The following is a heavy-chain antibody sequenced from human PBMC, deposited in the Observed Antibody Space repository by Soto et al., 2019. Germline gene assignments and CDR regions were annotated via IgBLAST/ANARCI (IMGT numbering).Heavy chain of an antibody. D-gene: IGHD3-10*01. Sequence: QVQLVQSGAEMKEPGASVKVSCESFGYTFTAYYIHWVRQAPGHGLEWMGWINPNGGGTKYAQKFQGRVTMTRDSSINTAYMELTGLTSDDTAVYYCARAVHTMIQGVRFRVDQWGQGTLVTVSS. CDR1: GYTFTAYY. CDR3: ARAVHTMIQGVRFRVDQ. CDR2: INPNGGGT. V-gene: IGHV1-2*02. J-gene: IGHJ4*02.